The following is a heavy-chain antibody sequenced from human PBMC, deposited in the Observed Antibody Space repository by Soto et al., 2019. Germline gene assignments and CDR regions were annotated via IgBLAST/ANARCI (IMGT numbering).Heavy chain of an antibody. Sequence: ASVKVSCKASGYTFTSYAMHWVRQAPGQRLEWMGWINAGNGNTKYSQKFQGRVTITRDTSASTAYMELSSLRSEDTAVYYCARFLEAYYSSTSCYEGYDYWGQGTLVTVSS. CDR1: GYTFTSYA. CDR3: ARFLEAYYSSTSCYEGYDY. D-gene: IGHD2-2*01. CDR2: INAGNGNT. V-gene: IGHV1-3*01. J-gene: IGHJ4*02.